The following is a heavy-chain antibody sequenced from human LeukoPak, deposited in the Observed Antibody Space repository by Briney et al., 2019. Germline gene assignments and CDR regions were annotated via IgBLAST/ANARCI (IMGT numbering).Heavy chain of an antibody. CDR2: IRYDGSNK. V-gene: IGHV3-30*02. J-gene: IGHJ6*03. D-gene: IGHD3-9*01. CDR3: AKDGYDILTVYYMDV. CDR1: GFTFSDYY. Sequence: GGSLRLSCAASGFTFSDYYMTWIRQAPGKGLEWVAFIRYDGSNKYYADSVKGRFTISRDNSKNTLYLQMNSLRAEDTAVYYCAKDGYDILTVYYMDVWGKGTTVTISS.